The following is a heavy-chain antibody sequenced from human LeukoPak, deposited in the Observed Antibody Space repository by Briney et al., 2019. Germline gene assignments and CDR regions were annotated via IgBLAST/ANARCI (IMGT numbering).Heavy chain of an antibody. CDR3: ARRAGAYSHPYDY. D-gene: IGHD4/OR15-4a*01. J-gene: IGHJ4*02. CDR1: GFTVSRNS. V-gene: IGHV3-53*01. CDR2: IYSDNT. Sequence: PGGSLRLSCTVSGFTVSRNSMSWGRQAPGKGLEWVSFIYSDNTHYSDFVQGRFTISRDNSKNTLYLQMNSLRAEDTAVYYCARRAGAYSHPYDYWGQGTLVTVSS.